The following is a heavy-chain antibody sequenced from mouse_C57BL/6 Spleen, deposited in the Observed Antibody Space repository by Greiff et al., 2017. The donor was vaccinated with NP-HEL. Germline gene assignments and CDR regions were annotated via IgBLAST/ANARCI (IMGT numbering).Heavy chain of an antibody. J-gene: IGHJ3*01. CDR1: GYTFTSYW. V-gene: IGHV1-52*01. Sequence: QVQLKQPGAELVRPGSSVKLSCKASGYTFTSYWMHWVKQRPIQGLEWIGNIDPSDSETHYNQKFKDKATLTVDKSSSTAYMQLSSLTSEDSAVYYCAYGSSSSFAYWGQGTLVTVSA. CDR3: AYGSSSSFAY. CDR2: IDPSDSET. D-gene: IGHD1-1*01.